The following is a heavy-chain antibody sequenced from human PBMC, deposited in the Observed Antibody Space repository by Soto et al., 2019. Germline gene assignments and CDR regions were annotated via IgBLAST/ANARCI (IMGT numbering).Heavy chain of an antibody. D-gene: IGHD3-3*01. CDR2: INPNSGGT. Sequence: ASVKVSCKASGYTFTGYYMHWLRQSPGQGLEWMGWINPNSGGTNYAQKFQGRVTMTRDTSISTAYMELSRLRSDDTAVYYCARENDYDFWSGYSLGWFDPWGQGTLVTVSS. V-gene: IGHV1-2*02. CDR1: GYTFTGYY. CDR3: ARENDYDFWSGYSLGWFDP. J-gene: IGHJ5*02.